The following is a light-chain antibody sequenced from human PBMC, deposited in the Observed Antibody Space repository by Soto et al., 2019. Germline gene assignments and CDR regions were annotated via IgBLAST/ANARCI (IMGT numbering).Light chain of an antibody. J-gene: IGKJ5*01. CDR1: QSLRGY. V-gene: IGKV3-15*01. CDR3: QQYNNWQGT. Sequence: EIVMTQSPPTLSVSPGERVNLSCRASQSLRGYLAWYQVKPGRAPRLLIYGVSTRATGVPARFSGSVSGTEFTLTISSLQSEDFAVYYCQQYNNWQGTFGQGTRLETK. CDR2: GVS.